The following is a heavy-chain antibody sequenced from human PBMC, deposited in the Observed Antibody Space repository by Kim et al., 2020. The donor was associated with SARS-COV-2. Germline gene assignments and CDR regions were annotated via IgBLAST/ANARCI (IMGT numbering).Heavy chain of an antibody. Sequence: SVKVSCKASGGTFSSYAISWVRQAPGQGLEWMGRIIPILGIANYAQKFQGRVTITADKSTSTAYMELSSLRSEDTAVYYCASHIRGVIPYYYYYGMDVWGQGTTVTVSS. D-gene: IGHD3-10*01. V-gene: IGHV1-69*04. CDR2: IIPILGIA. CDR3: ASHIRGVIPYYYYYGMDV. J-gene: IGHJ6*02. CDR1: GGTFSSYA.